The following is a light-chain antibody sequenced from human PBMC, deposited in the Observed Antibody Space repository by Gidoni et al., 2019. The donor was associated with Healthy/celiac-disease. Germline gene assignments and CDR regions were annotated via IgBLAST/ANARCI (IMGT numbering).Light chain of an antibody. CDR3: QSYDSSLSGSVV. J-gene: IGLJ2*01. V-gene: IGLV1-40*01. CDR2: GNS. Sequence: QSVLTQPPSVSGAPGQRVTISFTGSSSNIGAGYDVHWYQHLPGTAPKLLIYGNSNRPSGVPDRFSGSKSGTSASLAITGLQAEDEADYYCQSYDSSLSGSVVFGGGTKLTVL. CDR1: SSNIGAGYD.